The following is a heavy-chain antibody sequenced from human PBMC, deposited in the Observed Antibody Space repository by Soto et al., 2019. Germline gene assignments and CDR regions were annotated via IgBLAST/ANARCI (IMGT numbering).Heavy chain of an antibody. CDR2: IYYSGST. CDR3: ARARMVRGIIYYYGMDV. V-gene: IGHV4-31*03. CDR1: GGSISSDGNY. J-gene: IGHJ6*02. D-gene: IGHD3-10*01. Sequence: QVQLQESGPGLVKSSQTLSLTCTVSGGSISSDGNYWSWIRQHPGKGLEWIGYIYYSGSTYYNPSLKSRVNILVDTSKNQVSQKLNSVTAAHTAVYYCARARMVRGIIYYYGMDVWGQGTTVTVSS.